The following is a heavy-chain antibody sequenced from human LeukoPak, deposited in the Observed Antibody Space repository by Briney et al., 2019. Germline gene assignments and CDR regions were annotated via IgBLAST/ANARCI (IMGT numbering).Heavy chain of an antibody. V-gene: IGHV4-4*09. CDR1: GGSISSYY. CDR2: IYTSGST. CDR3: ARDSYGLDY. D-gene: IGHD5-18*01. J-gene: IGHJ4*02. Sequence: SETLSLTCTVSGGSISSYYWSWIRQPPGKGLEWIGYIYTSGSTNYDPSLKSRVAISVDTSKNQFSLKLSSVTAADTAVYYCARDSYGLDYWGQGTLVTVSS.